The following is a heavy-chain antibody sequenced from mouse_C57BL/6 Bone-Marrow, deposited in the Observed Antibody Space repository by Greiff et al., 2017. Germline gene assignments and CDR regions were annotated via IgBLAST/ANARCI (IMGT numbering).Heavy chain of an antibody. CDR3: TRDPNSSCGGWFSY. Sequence: EVQLVESGEGLVKPGGSLKLSCAASGFTFSSYAMSWVRQTPEKRLEWVAYISSGGDYIYYADTVKGRFTISRDNARNTLYLQMSSLKSEDTAMYYCTRDPNSSCGGWFSYWGQGTLVTVSA. D-gene: IGHD3-2*02. CDR1: GFTFSSYA. J-gene: IGHJ3*01. V-gene: IGHV5-9-1*02. CDR2: ISSGGDYI.